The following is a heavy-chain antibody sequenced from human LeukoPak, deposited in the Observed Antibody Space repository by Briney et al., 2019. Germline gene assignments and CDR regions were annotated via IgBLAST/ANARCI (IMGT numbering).Heavy chain of an antibody. CDR1: GFTFSSCA. J-gene: IGHJ4*02. CDR2: ISGSGGST. Sequence: GGSLRLSCAASGFTFSSCAMSWVRQAPGKGLEWVPAISGSGGSTYYADSVKGRFTISRDNSKNTLYLQMNSLRAEDTAVYYCAKYHSGSYRGNYFDYWGQGTLVTVSS. CDR3: AKYHSGSYRGNYFDY. V-gene: IGHV3-23*01. D-gene: IGHD1-26*01.